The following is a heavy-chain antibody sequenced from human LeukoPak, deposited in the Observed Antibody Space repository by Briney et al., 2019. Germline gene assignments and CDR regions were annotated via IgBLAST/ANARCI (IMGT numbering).Heavy chain of an antibody. CDR3: ASLGGYCGGTSCLDWFFDL. D-gene: IGHD2-2*01. J-gene: IGHJ2*01. CDR1: GFTFSHYW. V-gene: IGHV3-48*02. CDR2: ITSSSSTI. Sequence: PGGSLRLSCAASGFTFSHYWMSWVRQAPGKGLEWVSYITSSSSTIYYSDSVKGRFTISRDNAKNSLYLQMNSLRDEDTAVYYCASLGGYCGGTSCLDWFFDLWGRGTLVTVSS.